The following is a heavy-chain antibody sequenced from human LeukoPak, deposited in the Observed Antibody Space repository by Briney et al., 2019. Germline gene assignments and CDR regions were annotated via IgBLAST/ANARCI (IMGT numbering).Heavy chain of an antibody. D-gene: IGHD3-22*01. V-gene: IGHV1-69*05. CDR3: ARGGYYDSSGYPFQH. J-gene: IGHJ1*01. CDR1: GGTFSSYA. CDR2: IIPIFGTA. Sequence: SVKVSCEASGGTFSSYAISWVRQAPGQGLEWMGGIIPIFGTANYAQKFQGRVTITTDESTSTAYMELSSLRSEDTAVYYCARGGYYDSSGYPFQHWGQGTLVTVSS.